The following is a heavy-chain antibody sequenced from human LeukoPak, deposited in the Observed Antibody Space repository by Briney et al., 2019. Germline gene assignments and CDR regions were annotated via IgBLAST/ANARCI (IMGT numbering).Heavy chain of an antibody. CDR2: IWYDGSNK. CDR1: GFTFSSYV. Sequence: GGSLRLSCSASGFTFSSYVMHWVRQAPGKGLEWVAVIWYDGSNKYYADSVKGRFTISRDNSKNTLYLQMNSLRAEDTAVYYCARDRGWVQLWSLFYWGQGTLVTVSS. D-gene: IGHD5-18*01. CDR3: ARDRGWVQLWSLFY. J-gene: IGHJ4*02. V-gene: IGHV3-33*08.